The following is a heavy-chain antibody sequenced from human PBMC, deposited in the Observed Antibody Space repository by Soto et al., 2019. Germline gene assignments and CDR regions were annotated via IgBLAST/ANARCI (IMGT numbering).Heavy chain of an antibody. CDR2: ISGYNGNT. Sequence: QVQLVQSGAEVKKPGASVKVSCKASGYTFTSYGISWVRQAPGQGLEWMGWISGYNGNTKYAQKRQGRXPXNXXQTTSQTELEARRLGSDGTAVYYCARDLGGQIVDYWGQGTLVTVSS. CDR1: GYTFTSYG. CDR3: ARDLGGQIVDY. V-gene: IGHV1-18*01. J-gene: IGHJ4*02. D-gene: IGHD1-26*01.